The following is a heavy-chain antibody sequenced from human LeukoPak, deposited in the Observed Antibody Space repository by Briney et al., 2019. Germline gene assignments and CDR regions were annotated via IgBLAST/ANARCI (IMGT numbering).Heavy chain of an antibody. D-gene: IGHD6-13*01. CDR1: GFTFSAYA. CDR3: ARGAAAGKPY. V-gene: IGHV3-21*01. CDR2: ISSSINYI. Sequence: GGSLRLSCEASGFTFSAYAMTWVRQAPGKGLEWVSSISSSINYIYYADSVKGRFTISRDNAKNSLYLQMNSLRAEDTAVYYCARGAAAGKPYWGQGTLVTVSS. J-gene: IGHJ4*02.